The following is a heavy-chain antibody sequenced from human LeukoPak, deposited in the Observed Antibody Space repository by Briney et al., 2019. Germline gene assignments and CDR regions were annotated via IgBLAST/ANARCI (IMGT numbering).Heavy chain of an antibody. V-gene: IGHV1-69*13. CDR3: ASKVVSGYDEYIWFDP. Sequence: GASVKVSCKASGGTFSSYAISWVRQAPGQGLEWMGGIIPIFGTANYAQKFQGRVTITADESTSTAYMELSSLRSEDTAVSYCASKVVSGYDEYIWFDPWGQGTLVTVSS. J-gene: IGHJ5*02. D-gene: IGHD5-12*01. CDR1: GGTFSSYA. CDR2: IIPIFGTA.